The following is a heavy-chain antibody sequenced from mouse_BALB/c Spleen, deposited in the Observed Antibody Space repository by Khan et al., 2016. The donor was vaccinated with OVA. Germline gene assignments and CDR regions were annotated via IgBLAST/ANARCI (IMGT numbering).Heavy chain of an antibody. Sequence: EVQLQESGPGLAKPSQSLSLTCTVTGYSITSDYAWNWIRQFPGNKLEWMGYISYSGCTSYHPSLKNRISITRDTSKNTFFLQLNSVTTEDTATYYCARSIYYGYACFDYWGQGTTLTVSS. D-gene: IGHD2-2*01. V-gene: IGHV3-2*02. CDR3: ARSIYYGYACFDY. CDR1: GYSITSDYA. J-gene: IGHJ2*01. CDR2: ISYSGCT.